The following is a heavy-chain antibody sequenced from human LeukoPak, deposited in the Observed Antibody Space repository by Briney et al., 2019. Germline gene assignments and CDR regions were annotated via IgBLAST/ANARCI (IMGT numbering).Heavy chain of an antibody. CDR3: ARRYCSTCPTGHGFDL. J-gene: IGHJ3*01. V-gene: IGHV1-58*01. Sequence: ASVKVSCKASGFTFTSSAVQWMRQARGQRLEWIGWIVVGSGNTNYAQKFQERVTITRDMSTSTAYMELSSLRSEDTAVYYCARRYCSTCPTGHGFDLWGQGTMVTVSS. CDR2: IVVGSGNT. CDR1: GFTFTSSA. D-gene: IGHD2-2*01.